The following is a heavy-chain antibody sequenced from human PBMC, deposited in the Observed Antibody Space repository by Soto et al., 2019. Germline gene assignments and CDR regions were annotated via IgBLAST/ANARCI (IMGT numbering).Heavy chain of an antibody. V-gene: IGHV3-74*01. CDR1: GFTLRSHR. Sequence: EVQLVESGGGLVQPGGSLRVSCAASGFTLRSHRIHWVRQAQGKGLEWVSRIDTDGGGTSYADSVKGRFTISTDNAKNTVYLQLNGLRAEDTAVYYCATVFDLWGQGTMVTVSS. CDR3: ATVFDL. CDR2: IDTDGGGT. J-gene: IGHJ5*02.